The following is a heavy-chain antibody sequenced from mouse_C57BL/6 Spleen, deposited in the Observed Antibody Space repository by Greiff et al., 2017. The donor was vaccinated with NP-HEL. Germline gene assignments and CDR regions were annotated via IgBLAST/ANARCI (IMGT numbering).Heavy chain of an antibody. D-gene: IGHD4-1*01. CDR2: IYPGSGST. CDR3: AREGYWDEDYYAMDY. J-gene: IGHJ4*01. CDR1: GYTFTSYW. Sequence: QVQLQQPGAELVKPGASVKMSCKASGYTFTSYWITWVKQRPGQGLEWIGDIYPGSGSTNYNEKFKSKATLTVDTSSSTAYMQLSSLTSEDSAVYYCAREGYWDEDYYAMDYWGQGTSVTVSS. V-gene: IGHV1-55*01.